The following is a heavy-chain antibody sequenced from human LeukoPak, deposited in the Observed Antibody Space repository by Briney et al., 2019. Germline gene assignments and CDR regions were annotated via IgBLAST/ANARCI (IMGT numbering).Heavy chain of an antibody. CDR2: ISYSGST. CDR3: ARDPNEGLDI. Sequence: PSETLSLTCTVSGGSIGSGGYYWSWIRQDPGKGLEWIGYISYSGSTYYAPSLRSRVTISVDTSKNQFSLKLSSVTAADTAVYYCARDPNEGLDIWGQGTMVTVSS. V-gene: IGHV4-31*03. CDR1: GGSIGSGGYY. D-gene: IGHD1-1*01. J-gene: IGHJ3*02.